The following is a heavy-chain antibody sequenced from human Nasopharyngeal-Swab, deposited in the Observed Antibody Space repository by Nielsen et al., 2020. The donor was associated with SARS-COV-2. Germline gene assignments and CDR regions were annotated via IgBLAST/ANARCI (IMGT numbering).Heavy chain of an antibody. CDR1: GFTLSSYS. V-gene: IGHV3-21*01. J-gene: IGHJ6*03. CDR3: ARVHCSRSSCSAPDYYYYYMYV. CDR2: ISSSSSYI. D-gene: IGHD2-2*01. Sequence: GEYLKISCAASGFTLSSYSMNWVRQAPGKGLEWVSSISSSSSYIFYADSVKGRFTISRDNAKNSLYLQMNSLRVEDTAVYYCARVHCSRSSCSAPDYYYYYMYVWGKGTTVTVSS.